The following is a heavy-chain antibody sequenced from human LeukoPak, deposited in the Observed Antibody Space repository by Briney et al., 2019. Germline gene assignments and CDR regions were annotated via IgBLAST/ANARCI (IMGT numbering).Heavy chain of an antibody. J-gene: IGHJ4*02. CDR2: IYTSGST. CDR3: ASSYYYGSGKGRSDY. D-gene: IGHD3-10*01. CDR1: GGSISSYY. V-gene: IGHV4-4*07. Sequence: NPSETLSLTCTVSGGSISSYYWSWIRQPAGKGLEWIGRIYTSGSTNYNPSLKSRVTMSVDTSKNQFSLKLSSVTAADTAVYYCASSYYYGSGKGRSDYWGQGTLVTVSS.